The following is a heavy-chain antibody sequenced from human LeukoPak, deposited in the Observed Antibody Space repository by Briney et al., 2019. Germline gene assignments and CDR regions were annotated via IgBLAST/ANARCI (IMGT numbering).Heavy chain of an antibody. V-gene: IGHV4-4*07. CDR2: IYTTGST. CDR3: ARAGYTISYYSLDY. Sequence: PSETLSLTCTVSGGSINSYYWGWIRQPAGKGLEWIGRIYTTGSTNYNPSLKSRVTISVDTSKNQFSLKLTSVTAADTAMYYCARAGYTISYYSLDYWCQGTLVTVSS. J-gene: IGHJ4*02. CDR1: GGSINSYY. D-gene: IGHD1-26*01.